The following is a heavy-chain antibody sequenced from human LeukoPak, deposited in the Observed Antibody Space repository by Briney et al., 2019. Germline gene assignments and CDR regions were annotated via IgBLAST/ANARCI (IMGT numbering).Heavy chain of an antibody. CDR3: ARISDYYDSSGYRLEYFQH. J-gene: IGHJ1*01. Sequence: GGSLRLSCAASGFTFSSYWMHWVRQAPGKGLVWVSRINSDGSSTSYADSVKGRFTISRDNAKNTLYLQMNSLRVEDTAVYYCARISDYYDSSGYRLEYFQHWGQGTLVTVSS. CDR1: GFTFSSYW. CDR2: INSDGSST. D-gene: IGHD3-22*01. V-gene: IGHV3-74*01.